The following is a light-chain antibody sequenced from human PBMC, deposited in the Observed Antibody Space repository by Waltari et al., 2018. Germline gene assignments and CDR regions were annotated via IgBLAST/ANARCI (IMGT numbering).Light chain of an antibody. V-gene: IGKV3-20*01. J-gene: IGKJ2*01. Sequence: EIVLTQSPGTLSLSPGERATLSCRASQSVSSSYLAWYQQKPGQAPRLLIYGASSRATGIPDSFSGSGSGTDFTLTISRLEPEDFAVYYWQQYGSSRGYTFGQGTKLEIK. CDR1: QSVSSSY. CDR2: GAS. CDR3: QQYGSSRGYT.